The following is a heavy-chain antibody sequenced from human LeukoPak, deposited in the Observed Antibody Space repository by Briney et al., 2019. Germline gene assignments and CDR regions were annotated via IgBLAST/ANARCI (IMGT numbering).Heavy chain of an antibody. V-gene: IGHV1-2*02. J-gene: IGHJ4*02. CDR3: ARDGQGRYCSGGNCFPFEY. CDR2: INPNSGGT. Sequence: ASVKVSCKASGYMFTDYYIHWVRQAPGQGLEWMAWINPNSGGTNYAQEFQGRVTMTRDTSSNTGYMDLSRLTSDDTAVYYCARDGQGRYCSGGNCFPFEYWGQGTLVTVSS. D-gene: IGHD2-15*01. CDR1: GYMFTDYY.